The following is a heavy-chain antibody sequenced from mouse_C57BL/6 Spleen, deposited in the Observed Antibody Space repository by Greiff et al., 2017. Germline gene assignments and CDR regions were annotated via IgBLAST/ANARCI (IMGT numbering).Heavy chain of an antibody. CDR1: GYTFTDYY. J-gene: IGHJ3*01. Sequence: QVQLQQSGAELVRPGASVKLSCKASGYTFTDYYINWVKQRPGQGLEWIARIYPGSGNTYYNEKFKGKATLTAEKSSSTAYMQLSSLTSEDSAVYFCAREEGSFAYWGQGTLVTVSA. V-gene: IGHV1-76*01. CDR2: IYPGSGNT. CDR3: AREEGSFAY.